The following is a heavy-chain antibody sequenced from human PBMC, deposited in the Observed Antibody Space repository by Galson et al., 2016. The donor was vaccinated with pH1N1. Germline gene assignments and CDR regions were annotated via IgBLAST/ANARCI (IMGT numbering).Heavy chain of an antibody. D-gene: IGHD3-22*01. V-gene: IGHV3-33*03. CDR2: IWSDGSRR. CDR1: GFIFSHVG. Sequence: SLRLSCAAAGFIFSHVGMHWVRQAPGKGLEWVAVIWSDGSRRYYSESVEGRFVISRDDSSNTLYLQMGSLRPDDTARYHCTTVDSRGYPAFDNWGQGTLVTVSS. J-gene: IGHJ4*02. CDR3: TTVDSRGYPAFDN.